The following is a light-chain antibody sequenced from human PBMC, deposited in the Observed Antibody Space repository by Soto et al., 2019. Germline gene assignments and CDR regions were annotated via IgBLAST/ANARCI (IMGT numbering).Light chain of an antibody. CDR1: QSVGSRW. CDR3: QQYYSSRT. V-gene: IGKV3-20*01. Sequence: EIVLTQSPGTVSLSPGERATLSCRASQSVGSRWLAWYQQKPGQAPRVLIYGGSNRPTCIPDRFSGSGSGTDFTLTISRLEPEDFAVYYCQQYYSSRTFGQGTKVEMK. J-gene: IGKJ1*01. CDR2: GGS.